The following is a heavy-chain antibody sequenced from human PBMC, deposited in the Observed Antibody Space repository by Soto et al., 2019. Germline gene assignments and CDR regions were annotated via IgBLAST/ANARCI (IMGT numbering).Heavy chain of an antibody. V-gene: IGHV3-64D*06. J-gene: IGHJ4*02. Sequence: PGGSLRLSCSASGFTSNTFAMHWVRQTPGKGLEFVSAISSNGGNTYYADSVKGRFAISRDNSKNTLYLQMYSLRPEDTALYYCVKEGYMRSDWYGQFDCWGQGTLVTVSS. CDR1: GFTSNTFA. D-gene: IGHD6-19*01. CDR2: ISSNGGNT. CDR3: VKEGYMRSDWYGQFDC.